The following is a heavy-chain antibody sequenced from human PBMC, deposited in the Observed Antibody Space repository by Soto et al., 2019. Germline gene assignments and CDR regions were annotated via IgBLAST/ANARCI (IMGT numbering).Heavy chain of an antibody. CDR1: GFTFSSYA. CDR2: ISYDGSNK. J-gene: IGHJ6*02. Sequence: GGSLRLSCAASGFTFSSYAMHWVRQAPGKGLEWVAVISYDGSNKYYADSVKGRFTISRDNSKNTLYLQMNSLRAEDTAVYYCARDCKPLWFGELLGHKIIGMDVWGQGTTVTVSS. D-gene: IGHD3-10*01. V-gene: IGHV3-30-3*01. CDR3: ARDCKPLWFGELLGHKIIGMDV.